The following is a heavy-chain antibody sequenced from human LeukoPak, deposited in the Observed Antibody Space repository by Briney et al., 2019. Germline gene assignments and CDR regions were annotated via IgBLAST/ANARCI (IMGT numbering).Heavy chain of an antibody. J-gene: IGHJ4*02. V-gene: IGHV2-70*01. CDR3: ARMMGYSWNHDPFDY. Sequence: SGPTLVKPTQTLTLTCTFSGFSLSTSGVGVGWIRQPPGKALEWLALIDWDDDKYYSTSLKTRLTISKDTSKNQVVLTMTNMDPVDTATYYCARMMGYSWNHDPFDYWGQGTLVTVSS. CDR1: GFSLSTSGVG. D-gene: IGHD1-14*01. CDR2: IDWDDDK.